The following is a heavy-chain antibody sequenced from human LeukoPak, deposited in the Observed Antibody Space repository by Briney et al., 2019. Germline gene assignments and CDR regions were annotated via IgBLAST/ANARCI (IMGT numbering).Heavy chain of an antibody. CDR1: GGSFSGYY. CDR2: INHSGST. J-gene: IGHJ4*02. CDR3: ARGRNGYSSGWYVY. D-gene: IGHD6-19*01. Sequence: SSETLSLTCAVYGGSFSGYYWSWIRQPPGKGLEWIGEINHSGSTNYNPSLKSRVTISVDTSKNQSSLKLSSVTAADTAVYYCARGRNGYSSGWYVYWGQGTLVTVSS. V-gene: IGHV4-34*01.